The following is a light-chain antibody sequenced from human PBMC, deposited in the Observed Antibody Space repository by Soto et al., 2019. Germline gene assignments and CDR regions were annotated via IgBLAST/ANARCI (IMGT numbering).Light chain of an antibody. CDR1: QSVSSNY. Sequence: EIVLTQSPVTLSLSLGERATLSCRASQSVSSNYLAWYQQKPGQAPRLLIYGASTRATGIPDRFSGGGSGTDFTLTISRLEPEDFAVYYCHQYGSSPQTFGQGTKVDIK. J-gene: IGKJ1*01. CDR3: HQYGSSPQT. V-gene: IGKV3-20*01. CDR2: GAS.